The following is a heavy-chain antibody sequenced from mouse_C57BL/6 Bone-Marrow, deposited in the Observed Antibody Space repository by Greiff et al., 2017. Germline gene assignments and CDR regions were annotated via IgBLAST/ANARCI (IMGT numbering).Heavy chain of an antibody. D-gene: IGHD1-1*01. CDR1: GYTFTDYY. CDR3: ARDIYYYGSSYDWFAY. CDR2: INPNNGGT. Sequence: VQLKQSGPELVKPGASVKISCKASGYTFTDYYMNWVKQSHGKSLEWIGDINPNNGGTSYNQKFKGKATLTVDKSSSTAYMELRSLTSEDSAVYYCARDIYYYGSSYDWFAYWGQGTLVTVSA. J-gene: IGHJ3*01. V-gene: IGHV1-26*01.